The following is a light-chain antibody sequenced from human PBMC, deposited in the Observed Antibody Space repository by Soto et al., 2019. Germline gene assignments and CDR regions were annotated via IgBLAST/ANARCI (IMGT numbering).Light chain of an antibody. Sequence: EIVLTQSPATLSLSPGERATLSCRASQSVSNSLAWYQQKPGQAPRLLIYDASNRATGVPARFGGSGSGTDFTLTISSLEPEDFAFYYCQQRSDWPPITFGQGTRLEIK. CDR1: QSVSNS. J-gene: IGKJ5*01. CDR3: QQRSDWPPIT. CDR2: DAS. V-gene: IGKV3-11*01.